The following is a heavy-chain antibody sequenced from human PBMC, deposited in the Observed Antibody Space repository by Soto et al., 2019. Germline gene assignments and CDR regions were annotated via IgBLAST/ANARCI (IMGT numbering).Heavy chain of an antibody. J-gene: IGHJ4*02. CDR2: IDQCGST. D-gene: IGHD3-22*01. V-gene: IGHV4-34*01. Sequence: SETLSLTCAVYGGSFSGYYWNWLRQPPGEGLEWIGKIDQCGSTNYNPSLKSRVTLSVDTSKNQFSLKLTSVTAADTAVYYCASQYYYDSSGSQTFDYWGQGTQVTVSA. CDR3: ASQYYYDSSGSQTFDY. CDR1: GGSFSGYY.